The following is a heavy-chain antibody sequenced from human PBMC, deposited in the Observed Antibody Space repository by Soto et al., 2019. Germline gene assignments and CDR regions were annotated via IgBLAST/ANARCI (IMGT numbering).Heavy chain of an antibody. CDR3: ARERRYCSGGSCYPARSYFQH. Sequence: GASVKVSCKASGYTFTSYAMHWVRQAPGQRLEWMGWINAGNGNTKYSQKFQGRVTITRDTSASTAYMELSSLRSEDTAVYYCARERRYCSGGSCYPARSYFQHWGQGTLVTVS. D-gene: IGHD2-15*01. V-gene: IGHV1-3*01. J-gene: IGHJ1*01. CDR2: INAGNGNT. CDR1: GYTFTSYA.